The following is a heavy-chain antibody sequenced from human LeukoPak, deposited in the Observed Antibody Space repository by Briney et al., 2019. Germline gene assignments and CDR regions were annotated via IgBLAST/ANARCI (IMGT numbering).Heavy chain of an antibody. CDR3: ARGLDTAMGPAGAFDI. J-gene: IGHJ3*02. Sequence: GGSLGLSCAASGFTVSSNYMSWVRQAPGKGLEWVSVIYSGGSTYYADSVKGRFTISRDNSKNTLYLQMNSLRAEDTAVYYCARGLDTAMGPAGAFDIWGQGTMVTVSS. CDR1: GFTVSSNY. V-gene: IGHV3-53*01. CDR2: IYSGGST. D-gene: IGHD5-18*01.